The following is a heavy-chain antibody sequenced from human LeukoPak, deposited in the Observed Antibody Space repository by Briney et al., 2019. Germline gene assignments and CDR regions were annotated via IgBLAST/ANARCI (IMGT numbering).Heavy chain of an antibody. Sequence: GGSLSLSCTASGFTLNSYAMSWVRHAPGKGLEWVSAIVATGVATWHPDSVKGRFTISRDKSKNTVYLQMNSLRVKDTALCYCAREREYPRYQFDDWGQGTLVTVSS. CDR1: GFTLNSYA. CDR3: AREREYPRYQFDD. D-gene: IGHD2-2*01. V-gene: IGHV3-23*01. CDR2: IVATGVAT. J-gene: IGHJ4*02.